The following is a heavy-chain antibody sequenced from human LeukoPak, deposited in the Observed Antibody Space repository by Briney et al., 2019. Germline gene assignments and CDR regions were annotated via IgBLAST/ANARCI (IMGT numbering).Heavy chain of an antibody. J-gene: IGHJ5*02. V-gene: IGHV3-66*04. CDR1: GFIVSSTY. Sequence: GGSLRFSCVVSGFIVSSTYMSWVRQAPGKGLEWVSIIYSSGSTYYADSVKGSFTISRDNSKNTLYLQSNSLRAEDTAVYYCARRGNYYGSGSNNWFDPWGQGTLVTVSS. CDR2: IYSSGST. D-gene: IGHD3-10*01. CDR3: ARRGNYYGSGSNNWFDP.